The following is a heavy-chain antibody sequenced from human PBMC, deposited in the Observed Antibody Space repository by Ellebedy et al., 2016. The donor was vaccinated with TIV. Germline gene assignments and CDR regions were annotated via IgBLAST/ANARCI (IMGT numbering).Heavy chain of an antibody. V-gene: IGHV3-9*01. CDR3: AKDIYDSSGYEDRGYYGMDV. CDR2: ISWNSGSI. Sequence: GGSLRLSXAASGFTFDDYAMHWVRQAPGKGLEWVSGISWNSGSIGYADSVKGRFTISRDNAKNSLYLQMNSLRAEDTALYYCAKDIYDSSGYEDRGYYGMDVWGQGTTVTVSS. J-gene: IGHJ6*02. CDR1: GFTFDDYA. D-gene: IGHD3-22*01.